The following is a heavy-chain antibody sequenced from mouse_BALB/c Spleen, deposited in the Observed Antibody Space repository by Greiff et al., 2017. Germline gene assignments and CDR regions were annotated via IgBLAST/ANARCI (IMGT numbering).Heavy chain of an antibody. D-gene: IGHD1-2*01. CDR1: GFTFSSYG. CDR3: ARDQNYGYVRYFDV. J-gene: IGHJ1*01. CDR2: INSNGGST. V-gene: IGHV5-6-3*01. Sequence: EVHLVESGGGLVQPGGSLKLSCAASGFTFSSYGMSWVRQTPDKRLELVATINSNGGSTYYPDSVKGRFTISRDNAKNTLYLQMSSLKSEDTAMYYCARDQNYGYVRYFDVWGAGTTVTVSS.